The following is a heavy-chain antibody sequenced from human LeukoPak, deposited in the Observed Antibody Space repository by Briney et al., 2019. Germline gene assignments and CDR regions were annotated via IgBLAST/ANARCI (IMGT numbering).Heavy chain of an antibody. J-gene: IGHJ4*02. CDR3: ARAAGDSSGYYSDY. D-gene: IGHD3-22*01. Sequence: VRQAXGQGVEWMGIINPSGGSTRYAQKFQGRVTMTRDTYTSTAYMEMSSLRSEDTAVFYCARAAGDSSGYYSDYWGQGTLVTVSS. V-gene: IGHV1-46*01. CDR2: INPSGGST.